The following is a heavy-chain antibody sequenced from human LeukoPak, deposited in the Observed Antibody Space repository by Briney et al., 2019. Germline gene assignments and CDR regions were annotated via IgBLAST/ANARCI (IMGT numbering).Heavy chain of an antibody. CDR3: ARHGAEDVLRFLEWLFDY. CDR2: IYYSGST. CDR1: GGSISSYY. J-gene: IGHJ4*02. V-gene: IGHV4-59*08. Sequence: SETLSLTCTVSGGSISSYYWSWIRQPPGKGLEWIGYIYYSGSTYYNPSLKSRVTISVDTSKNQFSLKLSSVTAADTAVYYCARHGAEDVLRFLEWLFDYWGQGTLATVSS. D-gene: IGHD3-3*01.